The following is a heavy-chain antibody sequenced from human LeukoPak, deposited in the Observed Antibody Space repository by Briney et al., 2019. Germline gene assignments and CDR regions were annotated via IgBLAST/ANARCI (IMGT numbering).Heavy chain of an antibody. D-gene: IGHD3-9*01. J-gene: IGHJ4*02. CDR2: INWNGGST. CDR3: AIDLFTGYGGAPLNY. Sequence: GGSLRLSCAASGFTFDDYGMSWVRQAPGKGLEWVSGINWNGGSTGYADSVKGRFTISRDNAKNSLYLQMNSLRAEDTAVYYCAIDLFTGYGGAPLNYWGQGTLVTVSS. CDR1: GFTFDDYG. V-gene: IGHV3-20*04.